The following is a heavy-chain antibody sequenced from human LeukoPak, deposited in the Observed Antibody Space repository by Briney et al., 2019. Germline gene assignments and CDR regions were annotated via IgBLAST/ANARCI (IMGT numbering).Heavy chain of an antibody. V-gene: IGHV4-59*11. J-gene: IGHJ4*02. CDR1: GGSISSHY. Sequence: SETLSLTCTDSGGSISSHYWSWIRQPPGKGLEWIGYIYYSGSTNYNPSLKSRVTISVDTSKNQFSLKLSSVTAADTAVYYCARGITMVREVPVVGDYFDYWGQGTLVTVSS. D-gene: IGHD3-10*01. CDR2: IYYSGST. CDR3: ARGITMVREVPVVGDYFDY.